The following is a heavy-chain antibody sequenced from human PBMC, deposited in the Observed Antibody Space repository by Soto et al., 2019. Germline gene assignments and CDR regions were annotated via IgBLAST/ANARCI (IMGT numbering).Heavy chain of an antibody. Sequence: GGSLRLSCAASGFTVSSNYMSWVRQAPGKGLEWVSVIYSGGSTYYADSVKGRVTISRDNSKNTLYLQMNSLRAEDTAVYYCGGELGYCSSTSCAVGYFDYWGQGTLVTVSS. V-gene: IGHV3-53*01. J-gene: IGHJ4*02. D-gene: IGHD2-2*01. CDR2: IYSGGST. CDR3: GGELGYCSSTSCAVGYFDY. CDR1: GFTVSSNY.